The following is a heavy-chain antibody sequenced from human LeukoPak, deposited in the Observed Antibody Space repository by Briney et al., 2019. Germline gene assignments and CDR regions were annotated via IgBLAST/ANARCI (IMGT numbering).Heavy chain of an antibody. J-gene: IGHJ4*02. Sequence: GGSLRLSCAASGFTFSSYGMHWVRQAPGKGLEWVAVIWSDASNKYYADSVKGRFTISRDNSKNTLYLQMSSLRAVDTAVYYCPRPYNIRYFDIWGQGPLVTVSS. V-gene: IGHV3-33*01. CDR1: GFTFSSYG. CDR2: IWSDASNK. D-gene: IGHD3-9*01. CDR3: PRPYNIRYFDI.